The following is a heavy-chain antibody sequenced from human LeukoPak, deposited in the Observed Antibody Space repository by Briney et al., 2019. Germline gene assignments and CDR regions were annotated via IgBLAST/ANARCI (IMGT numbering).Heavy chain of an antibody. CDR3: ASSRNYYYDSSGYPYYYYYYMDV. Sequence: PGRSLRPSCAASGFTFSTYAMHWVRQAPGKGLEWVAVISYDGSSKYYADSVKGRFTISRDNSKNTLYLQMNSLRAEDTAVYYCASSRNYYYDSSGYPYYYYYYMDVWGKGTTVTISS. CDR2: ISYDGSSK. J-gene: IGHJ6*03. CDR1: GFTFSTYA. V-gene: IGHV3-30*04. D-gene: IGHD3-22*01.